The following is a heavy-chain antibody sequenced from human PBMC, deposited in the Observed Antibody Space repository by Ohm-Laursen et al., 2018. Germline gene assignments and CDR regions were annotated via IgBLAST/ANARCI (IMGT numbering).Heavy chain of an antibody. D-gene: IGHD4-17*01. CDR1: GYTFSTYY. Sequence: ASVKVSCKASGYTFSTYYIYWVRQAPGQGLEWMGVINPSSGTTTYAQRFQGRVTMTRDTSTSTVYMELSSLRSEDTAVYYCARIVTTGFDYWGPGTLVTVSS. CDR2: INPSSGTT. CDR3: ARIVTTGFDY. J-gene: IGHJ4*02. V-gene: IGHV1-46*01.